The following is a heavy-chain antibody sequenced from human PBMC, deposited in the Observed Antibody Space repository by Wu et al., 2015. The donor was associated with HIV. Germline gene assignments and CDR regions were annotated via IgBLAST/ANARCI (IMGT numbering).Heavy chain of an antibody. CDR3: ARGLVPTVTPYYYYGMDV. CDR1: GGTFSSYA. Sequence: QVQLVQSGAEVKKPGSSVKVSCKASGGTFSSYAISWVRQAPGQGLEWMGGIIPIFGTANYAQKFQGRVTITTDESTSTAYMELSSLRSEDTAVYYCARGLVPTVTPYYYYGMDVWGQGTTVTVSS. D-gene: IGHD4-17*01. J-gene: IGHJ6*02. V-gene: IGHV1-69*05. CDR2: IIPIFGTA.